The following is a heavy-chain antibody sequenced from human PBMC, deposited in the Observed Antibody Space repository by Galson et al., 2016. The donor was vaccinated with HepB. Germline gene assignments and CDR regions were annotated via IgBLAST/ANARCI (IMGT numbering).Heavy chain of an antibody. CDR2: IKQDGSEK. CDR3: AGGYFWFGEGLSDF. Sequence: SLRLSCAASGFTFSSNWMNWVRQAPGKGLEWVANIKQDGSEKYYVDSVKGRFTISRDNARKSLYLQMDSLRAEDTALYYCAGGYFWFGEGLSDFWGQGTLVTVPS. CDR1: GFTFSSNW. J-gene: IGHJ4*02. V-gene: IGHV3-7*03. D-gene: IGHD3-10*01.